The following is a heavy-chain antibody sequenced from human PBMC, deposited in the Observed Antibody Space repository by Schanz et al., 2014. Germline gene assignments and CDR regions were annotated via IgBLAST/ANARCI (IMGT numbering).Heavy chain of an antibody. Sequence: EVQLVESGGGLVKPGGSLRLSCAASGFTFSSYSMNWVRQAPGKGLEWVSSISSSSSYIYYADSVKGRFTISRDNSENTLYLQMNSLSADDTAVYYCAREQIMAAAGLVDYWGHGTLVTVSS. J-gene: IGHJ4*01. CDR1: GFTFSSYS. CDR3: AREQIMAAAGLVDY. V-gene: IGHV3-21*04. D-gene: IGHD6-13*01. CDR2: ISSSSSYI.